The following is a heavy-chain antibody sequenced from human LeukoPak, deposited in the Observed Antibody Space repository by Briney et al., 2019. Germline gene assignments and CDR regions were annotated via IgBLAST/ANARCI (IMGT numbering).Heavy chain of an antibody. V-gene: IGHV3-23*01. J-gene: IGHJ6*02. CDR3: AKHQQIYGDSLMDV. D-gene: IGHD4-17*01. CDR2: ISGSGGRT. Sequence: GGSLRLSCAASGFNFSSYAMSWVRQAPGKGLEWVSTISGSGGRTYFTDSVKGRFTISRDNSKNTLYLQMNSLGAEDTAVYYCAKHQQIYGDSLMDVWGQGTTVTVSS. CDR1: GFNFSSYA.